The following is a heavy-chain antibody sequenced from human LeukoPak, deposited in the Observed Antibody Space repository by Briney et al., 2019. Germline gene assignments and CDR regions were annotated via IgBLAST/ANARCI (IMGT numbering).Heavy chain of an antibody. D-gene: IGHD3-22*01. CDR2: INSDGSST. J-gene: IGHJ4*02. V-gene: IGHV3-74*01. CDR1: GFTFSSYW. CDR3: AMGPYYYDSSGYYY. Sequence: PGGFLRLSCAASGFTFSSYWMHWVRQAPGKGLVWVSRINSDGSSTSYADSVKGRFTISRDNAKNTLYLQMNSLRAEDTAVYYCAMGPYYYDSSGYYYWGQGTLVTVSS.